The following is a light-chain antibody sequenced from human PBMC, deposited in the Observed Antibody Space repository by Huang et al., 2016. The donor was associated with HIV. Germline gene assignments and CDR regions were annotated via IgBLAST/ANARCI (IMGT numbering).Light chain of an antibody. CDR2: GAS. CDR3: QKYGGSLLT. CDR1: RIVNSTY. J-gene: IGKJ2*01. V-gene: IGKV3-20*01. Sequence: DIVLTQSPAILSLSPGARATLSCRASRIVNSTYLAWYQQKPGQATRLLIHGASSRATGIPNRCSGRVSGTDFTLTVSRLEPEDFAVYYCQKYGGSLLTFGQGTKLEIK.